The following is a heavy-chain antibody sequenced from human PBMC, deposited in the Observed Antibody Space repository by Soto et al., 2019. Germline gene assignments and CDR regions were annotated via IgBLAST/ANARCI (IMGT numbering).Heavy chain of an antibody. Sequence: EVQLLDSGGGLVQPGGSLRLSCAASGFTFSSYAMSWVRLAPGKGLEWFSYIGGSGGRYYADSVKGRFTICSDNSKNTLYLHLNSLRAENTAMYYCAKGQGRAYYYASWGQGTLVTVSS. V-gene: IGHV3-23*01. D-gene: IGHD3-10*01. J-gene: IGHJ4*02. CDR2: IGGSGGR. CDR3: AKGQGRAYYYAS. CDR1: GFTFSSYA.